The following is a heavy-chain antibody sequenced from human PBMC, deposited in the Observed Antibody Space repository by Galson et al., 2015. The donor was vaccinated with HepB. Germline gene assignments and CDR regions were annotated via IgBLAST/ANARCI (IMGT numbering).Heavy chain of an antibody. CDR3: ARDRTMVRGGQYNWFDP. D-gene: IGHD3-10*01. V-gene: IGHV1-69*04. J-gene: IGHJ5*02. Sequence: SVKVSCKASGGTFSSYTISWVRQAPGQGLEWMGRIIPILGIANYAQKFQGRVTITADKSTSTAYMELSSLRSEDTAVYYCARDRTMVRGGQYNWFDPWGQGTLVTVSS. CDR2: IIPILGIA. CDR1: GGTFSSYT.